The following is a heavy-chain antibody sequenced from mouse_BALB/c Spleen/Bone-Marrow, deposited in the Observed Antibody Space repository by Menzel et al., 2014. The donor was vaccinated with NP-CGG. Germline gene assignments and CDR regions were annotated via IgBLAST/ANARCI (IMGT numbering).Heavy chain of an antibody. CDR1: GYTFTSSW. V-gene: IGHV1S130*01. Sequence: VQLQQSGSVLVRPGASVKLSCKASGYTFTSSWMHWAKQRPGQGLEWIGEIHPNSGNTNYNEKFEGKATLTVDTSSSTAYVDLSSLTSEDSAVYYCARELGRGYYFDYWGQGTTLTVS. CDR2: IHPNSGNT. CDR3: ARELGRGYYFDY. J-gene: IGHJ2*01. D-gene: IGHD4-1*01.